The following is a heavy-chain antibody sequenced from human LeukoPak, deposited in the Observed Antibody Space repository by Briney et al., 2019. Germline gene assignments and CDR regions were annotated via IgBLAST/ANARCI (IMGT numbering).Heavy chain of an antibody. Sequence: MTGGSLRLSCAASGFTFSSYSMTWVRQAPGKGLEWVSSISSSSSYIYYADSVKGRFTISRDNAKNSLYLQMNSLRAEDTAVYYCARDFLAAASRSMGYWGQGTLVTVSS. CDR3: ARDFLAAASRSMGY. D-gene: IGHD6-13*01. J-gene: IGHJ4*02. CDR2: ISSSSSYI. CDR1: GFTFSSYS. V-gene: IGHV3-21*01.